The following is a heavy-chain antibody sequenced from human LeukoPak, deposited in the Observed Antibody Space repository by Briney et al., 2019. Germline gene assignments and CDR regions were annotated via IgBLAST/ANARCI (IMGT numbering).Heavy chain of an antibody. D-gene: IGHD3-16*01. CDR3: ARRRTIGDYDY. V-gene: IGHV3-74*01. CDR1: GFTFSNYW. J-gene: IGHJ4*02. Sequence: GGSLRLYCAASGFTFSNYWMHWDRQAPGKGLMWAARISYDGSSADHADSVKGRFTISRDNAKNTLYLQMNSLRVEDTGVYYCARRRTIGDYDYWGQGTLVTVSS. CDR2: ISYDGSSA.